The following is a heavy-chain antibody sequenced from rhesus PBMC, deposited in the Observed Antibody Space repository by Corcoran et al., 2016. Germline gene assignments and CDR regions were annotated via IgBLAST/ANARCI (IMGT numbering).Heavy chain of an antibody. Sequence: QVQLQESGPGLVKPSEPLSLPCAVSGFSLSSGYGWRWIRQPHGKGLGWIGYISYRGSSYYTPACKSRVTITIDTSKNQFSLKLSSVTAADTAVYYCARVGDYYGSGDYWGQGVLVTVSS. D-gene: IGHD3-28*01. V-gene: IGHV4-122*02. CDR2: ISYRGSS. J-gene: IGHJ4*01. CDR3: ARVGDYYGSGDY. CDR1: GFSLSSGYG.